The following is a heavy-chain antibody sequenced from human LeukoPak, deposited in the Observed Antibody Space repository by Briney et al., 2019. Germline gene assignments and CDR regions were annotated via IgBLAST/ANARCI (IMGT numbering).Heavy chain of an antibody. CDR3: AKSGPYYDYVWGSYRHDY. J-gene: IGHJ4*02. Sequence: PGGSLRLSCAASGFTFSSYAMSWVRQAPGKGLEWVSAISGSGGSTYYADSVKGRFTISRDNSKNTLYLQMNSLRAEDTAVYYCAKSGPYYDYVWGSYRHDYWGQGTRSPSPQ. V-gene: IGHV3-23*01. D-gene: IGHD3-16*02. CDR2: ISGSGGST. CDR1: GFTFSSYA.